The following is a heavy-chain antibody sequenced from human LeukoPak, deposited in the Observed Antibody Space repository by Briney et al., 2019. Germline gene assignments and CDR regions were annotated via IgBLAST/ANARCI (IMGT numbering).Heavy chain of an antibody. CDR3: AKWGSSSQSGY. V-gene: IGHV3-48*01. CDR2: ISSTSSAI. J-gene: IGHJ4*02. CDR1: GFTFSSYS. D-gene: IGHD3-16*01. Sequence: PGGSLRLSCAASGFTFSSYSMNWVRQAPGKGLEWVSYISSTSSAIYYADSVRGRFTISRDNAKNSLYLQMNSLRTEDTAVYYCAKWGSSSQSGYWGQGTLVTVSS.